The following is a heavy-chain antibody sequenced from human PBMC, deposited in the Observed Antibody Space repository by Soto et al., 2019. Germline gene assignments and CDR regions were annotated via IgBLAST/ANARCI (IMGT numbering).Heavy chain of an antibody. Sequence: GGSLRLSCAASGFTFNTYWMTWVRQAPGKGLEWVANIIKDGSEKSYVDSVKGRFTISRDNAKNSLYLEMNRLRVEDTAVYYCARDWGGLGYWGQGTLVTVSS. CDR1: GFTFNTYW. CDR3: ARDWGGLGY. D-gene: IGHD3-10*01. V-gene: IGHV3-7*03. CDR2: IIKDGSEK. J-gene: IGHJ4*02.